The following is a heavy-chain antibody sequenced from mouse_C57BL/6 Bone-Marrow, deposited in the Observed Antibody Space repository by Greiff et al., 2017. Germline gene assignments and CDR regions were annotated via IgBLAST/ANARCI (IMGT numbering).Heavy chain of an antibody. Sequence: EVKLQESGPGLVKPSQTVFLTCTVTGISITTGNYRWSWIRQFPGNKLEWIGYIYYSGTITYNPSLTSRTTITRDTPKNQFFLEMNSLTAEDTATYYCAGGNYYAMDYWGQGTSVTVSS. CDR3: AGGNYYAMDY. CDR2: IYYSGTI. J-gene: IGHJ4*01. CDR1: GISITTGNYR. V-gene: IGHV3-5*01.